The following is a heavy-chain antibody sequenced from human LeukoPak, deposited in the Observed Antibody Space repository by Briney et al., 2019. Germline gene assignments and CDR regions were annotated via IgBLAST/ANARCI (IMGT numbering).Heavy chain of an antibody. CDR3: ARVGARWLPLVPYY. Sequence: ASVKVSFKATGYTFTSYAMHWVRQPPGQRREGMGWINAGNGNTKYSQKLQGRVTITRDTSASTAYMELSSMRSEDTAAYYCARVGARWLPLVPYYWGQGTLVTVSS. CDR1: GYTFTSYA. V-gene: IGHV1-3*01. D-gene: IGHD5-24*01. CDR2: INAGNGNT. J-gene: IGHJ4*02.